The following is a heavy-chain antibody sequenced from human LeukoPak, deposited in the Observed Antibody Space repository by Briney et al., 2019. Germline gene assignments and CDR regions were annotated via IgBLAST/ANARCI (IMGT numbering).Heavy chain of an antibody. CDR2: INPNSGVT. Sequence: ASVKFPCKASGYTLTGYYMYWVGQAPGQGLEWMGWINPNSGVTNYAQKFQGRVTMTRDTSISTAYMELSRLTSDDTAVYYCARGPVEGTIDYWGQGTLVTVSS. CDR3: ARGPVEGTIDY. V-gene: IGHV1-2*02. J-gene: IGHJ4*02. CDR1: GYTLTGYY.